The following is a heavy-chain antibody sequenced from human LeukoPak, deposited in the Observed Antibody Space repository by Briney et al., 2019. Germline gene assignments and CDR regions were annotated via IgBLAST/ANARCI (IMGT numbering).Heavy chain of an antibody. Sequence: SVKVSCKASGGTFSSYAISWVRQAPGQGLEWMGGIIPIFGTANYAQKFQGRVTITADESTSTAYMELSSLRSEDTAVYYCARDLYYCDSSGTWGQGTLVTVSS. CDR2: IIPIFGTA. CDR1: GGTFSSYA. V-gene: IGHV1-69*13. CDR3: ARDLYYCDSSGT. D-gene: IGHD3-22*01. J-gene: IGHJ5*02.